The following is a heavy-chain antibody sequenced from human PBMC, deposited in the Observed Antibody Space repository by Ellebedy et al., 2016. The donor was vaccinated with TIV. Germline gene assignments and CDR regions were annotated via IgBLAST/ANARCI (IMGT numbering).Heavy chain of an antibody. J-gene: IGHJ4*02. CDR3: AKGFCTSTSCPWGN. D-gene: IGHD2-2*01. V-gene: IGHV3-30*02. CDR1: GFTFSSYG. CDR2: IRYDGSEK. Sequence: PGGSLRLSCAVSGFTFSSYGMHWVRQAPGKGLEWVASIRYDGSEKYYADSVKGRFTISRDNSKNTLSLQMNSLRPDDTAIYYCAKGFCTSTSCPWGNWGQGNLVAVSS.